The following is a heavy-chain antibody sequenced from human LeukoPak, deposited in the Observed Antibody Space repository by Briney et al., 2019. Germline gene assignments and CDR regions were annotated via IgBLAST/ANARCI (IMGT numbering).Heavy chain of an antibody. V-gene: IGHV3-23*01. J-gene: IGHJ4*02. CDR3: ARGVYIAAAQYGY. CDR1: GFTFSSYA. Sequence: GGSLRLSCAASGFTFSSYAMSWVRQAPGKGLEWVSGISGSGGSTYYADSVKGRFTISRDNSKNTLYLQMNSLRAEDTAVYYCARGVYIAAAQYGYWGQGTLVTVSS. CDR2: ISGSGGST. D-gene: IGHD6-13*01.